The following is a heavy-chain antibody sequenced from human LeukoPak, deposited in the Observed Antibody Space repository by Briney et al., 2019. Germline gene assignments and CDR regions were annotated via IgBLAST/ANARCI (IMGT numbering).Heavy chain of an antibody. J-gene: IGHJ3*02. D-gene: IGHD3-10*01. CDR1: GGSISTYY. CDR2: LYNSGST. Sequence: SETLSLTCTVSGGSISTYYWNWMRQPPGKGLEWIGYLYNSGSTNYNPSLKSRLTISVDMSKNQLSLKLSSVTAADTAVYYCARGVTCPLDAFDIWGQGTMVTVSS. V-gene: IGHV4-59*01. CDR3: ARGVTCPLDAFDI.